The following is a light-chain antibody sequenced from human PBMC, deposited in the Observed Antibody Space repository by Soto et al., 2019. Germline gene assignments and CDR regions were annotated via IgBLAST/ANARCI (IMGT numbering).Light chain of an antibody. CDR1: MRDVGAYNL. CDR3: SAYTARSTLV. J-gene: IGLJ3*02. Sequence: QSVLTQPASVSGSAGQSITISCSGTMRDVGAYNLVSWYQQHPGTAPKLIIYEVRTRPSGISSRFSGSRSGNTASLTISGLQSEDEGDYYWSAYTARSTLVFGGGTKVTVL. V-gene: IGLV2-14*01. CDR2: EVR.